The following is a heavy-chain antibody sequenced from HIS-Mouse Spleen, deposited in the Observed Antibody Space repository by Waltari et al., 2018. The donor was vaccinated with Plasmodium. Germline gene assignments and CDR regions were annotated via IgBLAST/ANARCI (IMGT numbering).Heavy chain of an antibody. CDR1: GCSISRSSYY. J-gene: IGHJ6*02. V-gene: IGHV4-39*07. D-gene: IGHD4-4*01. CDR3: ARDLDYSNYYYYFGMDV. CDR2: IYYRGST. Sequence: QLQLPESGPGLVKPSETLSLTCTVSGCSISRSSYYWVWFRQPPGKGLEWIGVIYYRGSTNSNPALNSRVTLQVDTPKNQLSLKRSSVTAADTAVYYCARDLDYSNYYYYFGMDVWGQGTTVTVSS.